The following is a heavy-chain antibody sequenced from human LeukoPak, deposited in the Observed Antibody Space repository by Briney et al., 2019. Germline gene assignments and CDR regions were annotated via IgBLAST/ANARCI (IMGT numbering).Heavy chain of an antibody. CDR3: ARDRVVPAARYYYYGMDV. J-gene: IGHJ6*02. D-gene: IGHD2-2*01. Sequence: ASVMVSCKASGYTFTSYGISWVRQAPGQGLEWMGWISAYNGNTNYAQKLQGRVTMTTDTSTSTAYMELRSLRSDDTAVYYCARDRVVPAARYYYYGMDVWGQGTTVTVSS. CDR1: GYTFTSYG. V-gene: IGHV1-18*01. CDR2: ISAYNGNT.